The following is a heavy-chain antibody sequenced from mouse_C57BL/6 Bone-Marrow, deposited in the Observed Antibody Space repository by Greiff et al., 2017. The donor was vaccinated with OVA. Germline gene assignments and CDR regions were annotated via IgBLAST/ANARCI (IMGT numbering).Heavy chain of an antibody. D-gene: IGHD1-1*01. V-gene: IGHV5-16*01. CDR3: TREYYGSSYYFDY. CDR1: GFTFSDYY. J-gene: IGHJ2*01. CDR2: VNYDGSST. Sequence: EVQLVESEGGLVQPGSSMKLSCTASGFTFSDYYMAWVRQVPEKGLEWVANVNYDGSSTYYLDSLKSRFIISRDNGKNILYLQLSSLKSEDTATYYCTREYYGSSYYFDYWGQGTTLTVSS.